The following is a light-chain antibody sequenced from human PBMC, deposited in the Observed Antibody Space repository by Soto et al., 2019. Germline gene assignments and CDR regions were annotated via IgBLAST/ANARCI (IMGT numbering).Light chain of an antibody. Sequence: DIPMTQSPSSLSASVGDRVTITCRASQTISNYLNWYQQKTGKAPKLLIHLASNLQSGVPSRFSGSGYGTDFTLTISSLQPGDLAIYYCQQSHSAPRTFGQGTRLEIK. CDR1: QTISNY. J-gene: IGKJ5*01. V-gene: IGKV1-39*01. CDR3: QQSHSAPRT. CDR2: LAS.